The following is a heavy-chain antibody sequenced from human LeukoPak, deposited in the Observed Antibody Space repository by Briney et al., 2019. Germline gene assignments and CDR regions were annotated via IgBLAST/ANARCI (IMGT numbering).Heavy chain of an antibody. CDR2: IYYSGST. V-gene: IGHV4-59*08. CDR1: GGSISSYY. Sequence: SETLSLTCTVSGGSISSYYWSWIRQPPGKGLEWIGYIYYSGSTNYNPSLKSRVTISVDTSKNQFSLKLSSVTAADAAVYYCARHSSGWYLDYWGQGTLVTVSS. J-gene: IGHJ4*02. D-gene: IGHD6-19*01. CDR3: ARHSSGWYLDY.